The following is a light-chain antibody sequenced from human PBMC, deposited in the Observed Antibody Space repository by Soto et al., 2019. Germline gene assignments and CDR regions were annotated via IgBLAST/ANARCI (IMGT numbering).Light chain of an antibody. J-gene: IGLJ1*01. V-gene: IGLV1-47*02. Sequence: QSVLSQPPSASGTPGQRVTISCSGSSSNIGRNYIYWYQQLPGTAPKLLINGNTQRPSGVPDRFSGSKSGTSVSLAISGLRSEDEADYYCAAWDDSLRGYVFGTGTKVTVL. CDR1: SSNIGRNY. CDR2: GNT. CDR3: AAWDDSLRGYV.